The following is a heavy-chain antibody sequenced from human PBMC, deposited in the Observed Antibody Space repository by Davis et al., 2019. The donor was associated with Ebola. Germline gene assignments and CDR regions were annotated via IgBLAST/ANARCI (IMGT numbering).Heavy chain of an antibody. Sequence: SETLSLTCAVYGDSFSDYFWSWIRQPPGKGLEWIGYIYYSGSTNYNPSLKSRVTISVDTSKNQFSLKLRSVTAADTAVYYCARGTSGAEHWGQGTLATVSS. D-gene: IGHD7-27*01. V-gene: IGHV4-59*01. CDR2: IYYSGST. J-gene: IGHJ4*02. CDR1: GDSFSDYF. CDR3: ARGTSGAEH.